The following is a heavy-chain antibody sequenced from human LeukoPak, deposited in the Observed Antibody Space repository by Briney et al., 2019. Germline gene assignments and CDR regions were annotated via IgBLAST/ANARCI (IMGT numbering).Heavy chain of an antibody. D-gene: IGHD2-15*01. CDR2: IYTSGST. V-gene: IGHV4-61*02. J-gene: IGHJ4*02. CDR1: GGSINSGNYY. CDR3: ARDPGCSGGSCYSPY. Sequence: SQTLSLTCAVSGGSINSGNYYWSWIRQPAGKGLEWIGRIYTSGSTSYNPSLKSRVTISVDTSKSQFSLTLNSVTAADTAVYYCARDPGCSGGSCYSPYWGQGTLVTVSS.